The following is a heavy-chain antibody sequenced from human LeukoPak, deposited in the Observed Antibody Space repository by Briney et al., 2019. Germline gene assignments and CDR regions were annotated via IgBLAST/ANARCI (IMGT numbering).Heavy chain of an antibody. Sequence: SETLSLTCTVSGGSISSSSYYWGWIRQPPGTGLEWIGSIYYSGSTYYNPSLKSRVTISVDTSKNQFSLKLSSVTAADTAVYYCARHAMRTYDSSGYYLYWGQGTLVTVSS. CDR1: GGSISSSSYY. CDR3: ARHAMRTYDSSGYYLY. V-gene: IGHV4-39*01. D-gene: IGHD3-22*01. CDR2: IYYSGST. J-gene: IGHJ4*02.